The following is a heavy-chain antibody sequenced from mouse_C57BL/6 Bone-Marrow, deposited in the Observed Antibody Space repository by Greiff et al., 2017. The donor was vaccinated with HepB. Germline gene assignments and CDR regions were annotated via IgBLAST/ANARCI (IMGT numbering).Heavy chain of an antibody. CDR3: ARYYYGSSFDY. V-gene: IGHV1-81*01. J-gene: IGHJ2*01. D-gene: IGHD1-1*01. CDR1: GYTFTSYG. Sequence: AQLQQSGAELARPGASVKLSCKASGYTFTSYGISWVKQRTGQGLEWIGEIYPRSGNTYYNEKFKGKATLTADKSSSTAYMELRSLTSEDSAVYFCARYYYGSSFDYWGQGTTLTVSS. CDR2: IYPRSGNT.